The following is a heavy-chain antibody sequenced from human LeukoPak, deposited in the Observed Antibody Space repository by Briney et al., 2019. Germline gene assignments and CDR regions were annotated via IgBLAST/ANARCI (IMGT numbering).Heavy chain of an antibody. Sequence: TGGSLRLSCAASGFTFSSYAVSWVRQAPGKGLEWVSAISGSGGSTYYADSVKGRFTISRDNSKNTLYLQMNSLRAEDTAVYYCASGVKAETYYDFWSGYPYDAFDIWGQGTMVTVSS. V-gene: IGHV3-23*01. CDR1: GFTFSSYA. D-gene: IGHD3-3*01. CDR2: ISGSGGST. CDR3: ASGVKAETYYDFWSGYPYDAFDI. J-gene: IGHJ3*02.